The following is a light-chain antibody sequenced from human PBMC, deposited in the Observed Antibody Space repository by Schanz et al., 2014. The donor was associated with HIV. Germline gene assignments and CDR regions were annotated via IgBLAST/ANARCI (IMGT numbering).Light chain of an antibody. CDR1: SSNIGSNY. V-gene: IGLV1-47*01. CDR3: ATWDDSLNGWV. J-gene: IGLJ3*02. CDR2: RNN. Sequence: QSVLTQPPSASGTPGQRVTISCSGSSSNIGSNYVFWYQQLPGTAPNLLISRNNQRPSGVPDRFSGSESGTSASLAISGLQSEDEADFYCATWDDSLNGWVFGGGTKLTVL.